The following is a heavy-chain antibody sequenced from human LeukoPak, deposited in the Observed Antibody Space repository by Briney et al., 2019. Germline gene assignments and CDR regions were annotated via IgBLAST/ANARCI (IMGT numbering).Heavy chain of an antibody. CDR2: IYHSGST. J-gene: IGHJ5*02. D-gene: IGHD6-13*01. CDR3: ARALAAAVPFWFDP. Sequence: PSETLSLTCTVSGGSISSGGYYWSWIRQPPGKGLEWIGYIYHSGSTYYNPSLKSRVTISVDRSKNQFSLKLSSVTAADTAVYYCARALAAAVPFWFDPWGQGTLVTVSS. CDR1: GGSISSGGYY. V-gene: IGHV4-30-2*01.